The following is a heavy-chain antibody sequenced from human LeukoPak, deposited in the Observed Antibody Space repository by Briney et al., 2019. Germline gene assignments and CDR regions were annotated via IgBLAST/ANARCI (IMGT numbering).Heavy chain of an antibody. CDR2: INPSGGST. CDR1: GYTFTSYY. D-gene: IGHD1-1*01. Sequence: ASVKVSCKASGYTFTSYYMHWVRQAPGQGLEWMGIINPSGGSTSYAQKFQGRVTMTRDMSTSTVYMELSSLRSDDTAVYYCARASVQLERRGGPFDYWGQGTLVTVSS. V-gene: IGHV1-46*01. J-gene: IGHJ4*02. CDR3: ARASVQLERRGGPFDY.